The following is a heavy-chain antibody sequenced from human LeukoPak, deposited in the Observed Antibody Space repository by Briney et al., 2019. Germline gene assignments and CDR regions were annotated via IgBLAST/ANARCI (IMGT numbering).Heavy chain of an antibody. CDR2: ISPKNGDT. V-gene: IGHV1-2*02. J-gene: IGHJ3*02. CDR3: ARDDSPDSSGWYGPTRVSTSDI. CDR1: GYTFTGYY. D-gene: IGHD6-19*01. Sequence: ASVKVSCKASGYTFTGYYMHWVRQVPGQGLEWMGWISPKNGDTNYAQKFQGRVIMTRDTSISTAYMELKRLKSDDTAVYYCARDDSPDSSGWYGPTRVSTSDIWGQGTMVTVSS.